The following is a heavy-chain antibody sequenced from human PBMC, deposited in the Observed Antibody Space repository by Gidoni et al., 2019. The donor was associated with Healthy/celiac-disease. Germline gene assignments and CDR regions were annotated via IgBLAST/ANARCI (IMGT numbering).Heavy chain of an antibody. CDR1: GRTFSSYA. CDR2: IIPIFGTA. V-gene: IGHV1-69*06. D-gene: IGHD3-3*01. CDR3: ATTTITIFGVVITDWFDP. J-gene: IGHJ5*02. Sequence: QVQLVQSGAEVKKPGSSVKVSCKASGRTFSSYAISWVRQAPGQGLEWMGGIIPIFGTANYAQKFQGRVTITADKSTSTAYMELSSLRSEDTAVYYCATTTITIFGVVITDWFDPWGQGTLVTVSS.